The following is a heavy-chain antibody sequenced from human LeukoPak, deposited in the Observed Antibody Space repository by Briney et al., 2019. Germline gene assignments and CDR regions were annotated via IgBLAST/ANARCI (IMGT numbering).Heavy chain of an antibody. V-gene: IGHV3-53*01. Sequence: PGGSLRLSCAASGFTLSSDYMSWVRQAPGKGLEWISVIYIGGTTYYADSVKGRFTISRDNSKNTLYLQMSSLRAEDTAVYYCARGSAVQGFDFWGQGTLVTVSS. CDR2: IYIGGTT. D-gene: IGHD3-10*02. CDR3: ARGSAVQGFDF. CDR1: GFTLSSDY. J-gene: IGHJ4*02.